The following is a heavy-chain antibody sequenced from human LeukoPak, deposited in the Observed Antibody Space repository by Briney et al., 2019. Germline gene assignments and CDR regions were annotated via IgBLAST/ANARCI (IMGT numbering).Heavy chain of an antibody. V-gene: IGHV4-38-2*02. CDR3: ARDMAPGSYDTPAY. CDR2: IYHSGRT. Sequence: EPSETLSLTCTVSGYSISSGYYLGWIRQPPGKGLEWIGSIYHSGRTYYNPSLKSRVTISVDTSKNQFSLKLSSVTAADTAVYYCARDMAPGSYDTPAYWGQGTLVTVSS. D-gene: IGHD3-10*01. J-gene: IGHJ4*02. CDR1: GYSISSGYY.